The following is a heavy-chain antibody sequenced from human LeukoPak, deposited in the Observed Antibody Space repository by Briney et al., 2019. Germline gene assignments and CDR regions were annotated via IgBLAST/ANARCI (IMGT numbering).Heavy chain of an antibody. CDR2: ISAYNGNT. D-gene: IGHD3-22*01. CDR1: GYTFTSYG. J-gene: IGHJ3*02. V-gene: IGHV1-18*01. CDR3: AVIYYYDSSGYLSPEAFDI. Sequence: ASVKVSCKASGYTFTSYGISWVRQAPGQGLEWMGWISAYNGNTNYAQKLQGRVTMTTDTSTSTAYMELRSLRSDDTAVYCCAVIYYYDSSGYLSPEAFDIWGQGTMVTVSS.